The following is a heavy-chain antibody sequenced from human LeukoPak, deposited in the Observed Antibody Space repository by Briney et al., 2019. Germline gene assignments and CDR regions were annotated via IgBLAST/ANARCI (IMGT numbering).Heavy chain of an antibody. D-gene: IGHD3-10*01. CDR2: IKEDGSEK. Sequence: GGSLRLSCAASGFTLSSYWISWVRQAPGKGLEWVANIKEDGSEKYYVDSVKGRFTISRDNAKNSLYLHMNSLTAEDTAMYYCARDWVAGVPFDAFDIWGQGTMVSVSS. CDR3: ARDWVAGVPFDAFDI. CDR1: GFTLSSYW. V-gene: IGHV3-7*03. J-gene: IGHJ3*02.